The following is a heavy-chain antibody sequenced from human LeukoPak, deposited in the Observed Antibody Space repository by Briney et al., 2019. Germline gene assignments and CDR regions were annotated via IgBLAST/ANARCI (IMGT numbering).Heavy chain of an antibody. CDR2: ISGDGGST. D-gene: IGHD6-13*01. CDR1: GFIFSSYA. J-gene: IGHJ6*02. V-gene: IGHV3-43*02. Sequence: PGGSLRLSCAASGFIFSSYAMSWVRQAPGKGLEWVSLISGDGGSTYYADSVKGRFTISRDNSKNSLYLQMNSLRTEDTALYYCAKDLGYITSWYVYYYGMDVWGQGTTVTVSS. CDR3: AKDLGYITSWYVYYYGMDV.